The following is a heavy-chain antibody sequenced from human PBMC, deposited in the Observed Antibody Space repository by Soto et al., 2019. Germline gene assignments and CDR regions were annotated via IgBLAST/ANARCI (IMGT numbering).Heavy chain of an antibody. CDR3: GTPPGGGGY. V-gene: IGHV3-53*01. Sequence: EVQLVESGGGLIQPGGSLRLSCAVSGFTVSNNYMSWVRQAPGKGLEGVSVIYSGGYTAYGDSVKGRFTISRDNSKNTLYFKMKSRGAADTAVFFCGTPPGGGGYWGQGTLVTVSS. CDR1: GFTVSNNY. D-gene: IGHD3-10*01. CDR2: IYSGGYT. J-gene: IGHJ4*02.